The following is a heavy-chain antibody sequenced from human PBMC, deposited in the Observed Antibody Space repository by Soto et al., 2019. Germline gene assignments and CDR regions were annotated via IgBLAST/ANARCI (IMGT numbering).Heavy chain of an antibody. CDR2: IYWDDNK. CDR1: GFSLSTSGVG. V-gene: IGHV2-5*02. Sequence: QITLKESGPTLVKPTQTLTLTCTFSGFSLSTSGVGVGWIRQPPEKALEWLALIYWDDNKRYSPSLKSRLTITKDTSKSQVGLTRTNMDPVDTGTYYCAHTNYDILTGDYPRIYFHHWGQGTLVTVSS. J-gene: IGHJ1*01. D-gene: IGHD3-9*01. CDR3: AHTNYDILTGDYPRIYFHH.